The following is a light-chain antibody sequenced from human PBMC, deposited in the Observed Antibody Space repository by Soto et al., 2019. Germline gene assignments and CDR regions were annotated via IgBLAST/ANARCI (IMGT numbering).Light chain of an antibody. CDR2: DAS. CDR3: EQYGSTPLT. Sequence: EIVLTQSPCTLSLSPGERATLSCRASQSVANNYLAWYQQKPGQAPRFLIYDASSRATGIPDRFSGSGSGTDFTLTISRLEPGDFAVYYCEQYGSTPLTFGGGTKVEIK. CDR1: QSVANNY. V-gene: IGKV3-20*01. J-gene: IGKJ4*01.